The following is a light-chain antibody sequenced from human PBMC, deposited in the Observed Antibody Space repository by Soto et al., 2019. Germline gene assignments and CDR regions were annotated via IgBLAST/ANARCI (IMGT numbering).Light chain of an antibody. V-gene: IGLV2-23*01. CDR2: EGS. CDR1: SSDVGSYNL. CDR3: CSYAGSTAWV. Sequence: QSALTQPASVSGSPGQSITISCTGTSSDVGSYNLVSWYQHHPGKAPKLMIYEGSERPSGVSNRFSGSKSGNTASLTISGLQSEDEADYDCCSYAGSTAWVFGGGTKLTVL. J-gene: IGLJ3*02.